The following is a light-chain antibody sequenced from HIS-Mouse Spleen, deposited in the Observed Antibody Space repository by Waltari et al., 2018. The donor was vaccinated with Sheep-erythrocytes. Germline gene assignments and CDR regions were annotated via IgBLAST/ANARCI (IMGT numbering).Light chain of an antibody. V-gene: IGLV2-11*01. CDR2: DVS. J-gene: IGLJ1*01. CDR3: CSYAGSYNHV. Sequence: QSALTQPRSVSGSPGQAVTISCPGTSSDVGGYNYVSWYQQHPVKAPKLMISDVSKRPSGVPDRFSGSKSGNTASLTISGLQAEDEADYYCCSYAGSYNHVFATGTKVTVL. CDR1: SSDVGGYNY.